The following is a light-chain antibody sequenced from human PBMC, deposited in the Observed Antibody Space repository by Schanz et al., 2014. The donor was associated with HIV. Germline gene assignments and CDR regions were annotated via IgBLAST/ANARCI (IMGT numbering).Light chain of an antibody. V-gene: IGLV2-14*03. CDR2: DVS. Sequence: QSALTQPASVSGSPGQSITISCIGTSSDIGTYNYVSWYQQLPGKAPKLIIYDVSNRPSEISYRFSGSKSGHAASLTVSGLQAEDEADYYCSSYAGSTPVVFGGGTKLTVL. CDR3: SSYAGSTPVV. J-gene: IGLJ2*01. CDR1: SSDIGTYNY.